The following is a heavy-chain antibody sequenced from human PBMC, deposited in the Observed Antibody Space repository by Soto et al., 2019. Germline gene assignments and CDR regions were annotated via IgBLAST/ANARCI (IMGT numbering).Heavy chain of an antibody. Sequence: GSLRLSCAASGFTFSSYSMNWVRQAPGKGLEWVSYISSSSSTIYYADSVKGRFTISRDNAKNSLYLQMNSLRDEDTAVYYCAGVGTYYDFWSGYSLGSYYYYYGMDVWGQGTTVTVSS. CDR3: AGVGTYYDFWSGYSLGSYYYYYGMDV. J-gene: IGHJ6*02. CDR2: ISSSSSTI. V-gene: IGHV3-48*02. CDR1: GFTFSSYS. D-gene: IGHD3-3*01.